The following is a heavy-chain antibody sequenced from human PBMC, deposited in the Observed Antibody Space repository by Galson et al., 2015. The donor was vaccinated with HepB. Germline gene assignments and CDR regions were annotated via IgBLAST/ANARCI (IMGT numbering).Heavy chain of an antibody. CDR3: ARDEYSSSSGDV. D-gene: IGHD6-6*01. V-gene: IGHV3-30-3*01. CDR2: ISYDGSNK. CDR1: GFTFSSYA. Sequence: SLRLSCAASGFTFSSYAMHWVRQAPGKGLEWVAVISYDGSNKYYADSVKGRFTISRDNSKNTLYLQMNSLRAEDTAVYYCARDEYSSSSGDVWGKGTTVTVSS. J-gene: IGHJ6*04.